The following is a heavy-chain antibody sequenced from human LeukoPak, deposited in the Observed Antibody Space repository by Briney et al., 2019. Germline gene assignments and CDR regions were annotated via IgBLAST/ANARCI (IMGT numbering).Heavy chain of an antibody. Sequence: GGSLRLSCAASGFTFSSYAMSWVRQAPGKGLEWVSAISGSGGSTYYADSVRGRFTISRDNSKNTLYLQMNSLRAEDTAVYYCAIQHSSGWYGYYYYGMDVWGQGTTVTVSS. J-gene: IGHJ6*02. V-gene: IGHV3-23*01. CDR3: AIQHSSGWYGYYYYGMDV. CDR2: ISGSGGST. D-gene: IGHD6-19*01. CDR1: GFTFSSYA.